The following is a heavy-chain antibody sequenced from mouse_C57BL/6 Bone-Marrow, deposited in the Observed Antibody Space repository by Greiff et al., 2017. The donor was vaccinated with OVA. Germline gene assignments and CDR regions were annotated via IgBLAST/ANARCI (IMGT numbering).Heavy chain of an antibody. V-gene: IGHV5-16*01. CDR1: GFTFSDYY. J-gene: IGHJ2*01. Sequence: EVQLVESEGGLVQPGSSMKLSCTASGFTFSDYYMAWVRQVPEKGLEWVANINYDGSSTYYLDSLKSRFIISRDNAKNILYLQMSSLKSEDTATYYCARDEGTSFDYWGQGTTLTVSS. CDR2: INYDGSST. CDR3: ARDEGTSFDY.